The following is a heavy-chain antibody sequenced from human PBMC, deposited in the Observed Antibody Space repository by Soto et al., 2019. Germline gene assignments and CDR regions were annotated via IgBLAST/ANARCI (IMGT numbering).Heavy chain of an antibody. Sequence: QGQLVPAGNEVKKPGASVMVSCKTSGYTFTSYGVSWVRQAPVQGLEWIGLISPYNGDTLYARKFQGRVTVTADRATYTVYMALRSLTSDDTSVYYCVMDASSGYRGGWDHWGQGTLVTVSS. J-gene: IGHJ4*02. CDR1: GYTFTSYG. D-gene: IGHD6-25*01. CDR3: VMDASSGYRGGWDH. CDR2: ISPYNGDT. V-gene: IGHV1-18*01.